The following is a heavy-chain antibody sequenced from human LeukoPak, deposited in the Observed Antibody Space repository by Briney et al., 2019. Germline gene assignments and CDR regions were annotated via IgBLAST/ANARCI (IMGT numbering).Heavy chain of an antibody. D-gene: IGHD3-10*02. V-gene: IGHV4-61*02. CDR3: ARDMSYYYYMDV. Sequence: SETLSLTCTVSGGSMRSGYFYWSWIRQPAGKGLEWIGRMSNSGSANYSPSLKSRVTMSVDTSKNQFSLKLSSVTAADTAVYYCARDMSYYYYMDVWGKGTTVTVSS. CDR1: GGSMRSGYFY. J-gene: IGHJ6*03. CDR2: MSNSGSA.